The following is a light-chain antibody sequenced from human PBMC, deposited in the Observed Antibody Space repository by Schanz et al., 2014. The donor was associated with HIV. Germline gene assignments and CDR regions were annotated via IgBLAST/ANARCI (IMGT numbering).Light chain of an antibody. J-gene: IGLJ2*01. V-gene: IGLV1-51*01. CDR3: QSYDSGLSGIL. CDR1: SSNIGNNY. CDR2: DNN. Sequence: QSVLTQPPSVSAAPGQKVTISCSGSSSNIGNNYVSWYQQLPGTAPKLLIYDNNKRPSEIPDRFSGSRSGTSASLAITGLQAEDEADYYCQSYDSGLSGILFGGGTKLTVL.